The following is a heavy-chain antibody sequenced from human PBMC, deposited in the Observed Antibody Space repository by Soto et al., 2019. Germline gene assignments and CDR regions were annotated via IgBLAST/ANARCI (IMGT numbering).Heavy chain of an antibody. CDR2: ISSSSTYI. CDR3: ARGAVPAAGIPTYYFDY. CDR1: GFTFSSYS. J-gene: IGHJ4*02. D-gene: IGHD6-13*01. V-gene: IGHV3-21*01. Sequence: PGGSLRLSCAAPGFTFSSYSMSWVRQAPGKGLEWVSSISSSSTYIYYADSLKGRFTISRDNAKNSLYLQVNSLRAEDTAVYYCARGAVPAAGIPTYYFDYWGQGTLVTVSS.